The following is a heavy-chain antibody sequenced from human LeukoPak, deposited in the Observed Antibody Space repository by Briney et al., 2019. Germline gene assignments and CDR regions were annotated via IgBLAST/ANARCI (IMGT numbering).Heavy chain of an antibody. CDR2: FYVGGAT. Sequence: GGSLRLSCAVSGLSVTNNYMSWVRQAPGKGLEWVSVFYVGGATYYADSVKGRFTISRDNSENTLYLQMKSLRAEDTAVYYCARGDGYNFFDYWGQGTLVTVSS. J-gene: IGHJ4*02. V-gene: IGHV3-53*01. D-gene: IGHD5-24*01. CDR1: GLSVTNNY. CDR3: ARGDGYNFFDY.